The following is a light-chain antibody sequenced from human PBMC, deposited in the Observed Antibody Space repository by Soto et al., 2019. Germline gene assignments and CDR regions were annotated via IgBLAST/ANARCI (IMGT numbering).Light chain of an antibody. CDR2: DVS. CDR3: SSYTSSSTLV. Sequence: HSALTQPASVSGSPGQSITISCTGTSSDVGGYNYVSWYQQHPGKAPKVMIYDVSNRPSGVSNRFSGSKSGNTASLTISGLQAEDEADYYCSSYTSSSTLVFGGGTKVTVL. J-gene: IGLJ3*02. V-gene: IGLV2-14*01. CDR1: SSDVGGYNY.